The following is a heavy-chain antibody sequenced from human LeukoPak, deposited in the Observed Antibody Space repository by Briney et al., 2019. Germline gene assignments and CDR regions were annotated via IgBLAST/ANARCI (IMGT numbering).Heavy chain of an antibody. CDR1: GFTFSNAW. D-gene: IGHD6-13*01. Sequence: GGSLRLSCAAPGFTFSNAWMSWVRQAPGKGLEWVGRIKSKTDGGTPDYAAPVKGRFTISRDDSKNTLHLQMNSLKTEDTAVYYCTGVSRSSWYDYWGQGTLVTVFS. CDR3: TGVSRSSWYDY. CDR2: IKSKTDGGTP. V-gene: IGHV3-15*01. J-gene: IGHJ4*02.